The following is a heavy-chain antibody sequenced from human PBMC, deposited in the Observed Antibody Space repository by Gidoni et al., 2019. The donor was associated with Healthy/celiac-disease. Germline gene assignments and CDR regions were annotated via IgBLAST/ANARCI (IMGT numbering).Heavy chain of an antibody. CDR2: INHSGST. J-gene: IGHJ4*02. Sequence: QVQLQQWGAGLLKPSETLSLTCAVYGGSFSGYYWSWIRQPPGQGLEWIGEINHSGSTNYNPSRKSRVTISVDTSKNQFSLKLSSVTAADTAVYHCARDYYYGSGSYPRFDYWGQGTLVTVSS. CDR3: ARDYYYGSGSYPRFDY. CDR1: GGSFSGYY. D-gene: IGHD3-10*01. V-gene: IGHV4-34*01.